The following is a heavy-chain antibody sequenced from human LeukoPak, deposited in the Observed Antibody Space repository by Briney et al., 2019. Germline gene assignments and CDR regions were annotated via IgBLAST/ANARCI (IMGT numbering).Heavy chain of an antibody. CDR3: ATYSSLNRREFQY. Sequence: GGSLRLSCAASGFTFRIFGLNWVRQAPGKGPEWVSYIDARSGITYYADSVQGRFTISRDDARESVFLQMNSLRAEDTAVYYCATYSSLNRREFQYWGQGTLLTVSS. CDR2: IDARSGIT. CDR1: GFTFRIFG. J-gene: IGHJ1*01. V-gene: IGHV3-48*04. D-gene: IGHD3-22*01.